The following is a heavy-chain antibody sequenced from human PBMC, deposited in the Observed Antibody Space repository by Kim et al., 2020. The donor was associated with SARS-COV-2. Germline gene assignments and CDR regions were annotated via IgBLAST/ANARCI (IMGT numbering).Heavy chain of an antibody. Sequence: GGSLRLSCTASGFTFHNYWMSWVRQAPGKGLEWVANIKEDGSSQNYVDSVKGRFTISRDNAKNSLYLQMNSLRAEDTAVYYCAREKIGGAVTTEYWGQGTLVTVSS. J-gene: IGHJ4*02. V-gene: IGHV3-7*03. CDR1: GFTFHNYW. D-gene: IGHD4-4*01. CDR2: IKEDGSSQ. CDR3: AREKIGGAVTTEY.